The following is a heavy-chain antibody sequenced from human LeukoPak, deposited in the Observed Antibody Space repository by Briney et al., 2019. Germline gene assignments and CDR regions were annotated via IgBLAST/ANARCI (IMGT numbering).Heavy chain of an antibody. J-gene: IGHJ4*02. V-gene: IGHV1-8*01. D-gene: IGHD3-10*01. CDR3: ARGLGPEESFDY. CDR1: GYTFTSYD. Sequence: GASVKVSCKASGYTFTSYDINWVRQATGQGLEWMGWMNPNSGNTGYAQKFQGRVTMTRNTSISTAYMELSGLRSEDTAVYYCARGLGPEESFDYWGQGTLVTVSS. CDR2: MNPNSGNT.